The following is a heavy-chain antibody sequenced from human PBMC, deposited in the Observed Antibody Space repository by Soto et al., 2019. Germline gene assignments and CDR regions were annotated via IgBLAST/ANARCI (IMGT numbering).Heavy chain of an antibody. CDR3: ARGITMIVPHDKYYFDS. Sequence: PSATLSLTCAVYGGSFSGYYWSWICQHPGKGLEWIGEINHSEGTNHNPSLKSRVSISVDTSKDQFSLKLRSVTAADTAVYYCARGITMIVPHDKYYFDSWGQGNMVTVSS. CDR1: GGSFSGYY. CDR2: INHSEGT. D-gene: IGHD3-22*01. J-gene: IGHJ4*02. V-gene: IGHV4-34*01.